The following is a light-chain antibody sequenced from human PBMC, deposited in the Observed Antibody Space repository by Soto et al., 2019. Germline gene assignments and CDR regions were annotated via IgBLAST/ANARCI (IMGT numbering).Light chain of an antibody. V-gene: IGLV1-47*01. Sequence: QSVLTQPPSASGTPGQRVTISCSGSSSNIGSNYVYWYQQLPGTAPKLLIYRNNQRPSGVPDRFSGSKSGTSGSLAISGLRSECEADYYCAAWDDSLSGHYVFGTGTKLTVL. CDR2: RNN. CDR3: AAWDDSLSGHYV. CDR1: SSNIGSNY. J-gene: IGLJ1*01.